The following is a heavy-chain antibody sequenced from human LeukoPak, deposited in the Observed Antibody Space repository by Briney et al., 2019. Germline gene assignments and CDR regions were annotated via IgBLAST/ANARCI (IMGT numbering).Heavy chain of an antibody. Sequence: SETLSLTCTVSGGSISSYYWSWIRQPPGKGLEWIGYIYYSGSTNYNPSLKSRVTISVDTSKNQFSLKLSSATAADTAVYYCARRTHNNAGYYYYYYMDVWGKGTTVAVSS. CDR3: ARRTHNNAGYYYYYYMDV. J-gene: IGHJ6*03. CDR1: GGSISSYY. D-gene: IGHD1-14*01. V-gene: IGHV4-59*12. CDR2: IYYSGST.